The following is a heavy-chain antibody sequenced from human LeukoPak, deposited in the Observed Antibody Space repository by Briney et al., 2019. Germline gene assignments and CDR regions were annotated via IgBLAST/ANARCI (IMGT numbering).Heavy chain of an antibody. V-gene: IGHV3-74*01. CDR1: GFTFSHFW. CDR2: INSDGSDT. Sequence: GGSLRLSCAASGFTFSHFWIHWVRHVPGKGLVWVSRINSDGSDTIYADSVKGRFTSSRDNAKNMLYLQMNNLRAEDTAMYYCARMTTVTTEGIWGQGTMVTVSS. J-gene: IGHJ3*02. CDR3: ARMTTVTTEGI. D-gene: IGHD4-17*01.